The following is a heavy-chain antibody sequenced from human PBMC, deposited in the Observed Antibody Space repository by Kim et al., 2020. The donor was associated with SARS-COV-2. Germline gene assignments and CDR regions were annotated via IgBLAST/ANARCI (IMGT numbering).Heavy chain of an antibody. CDR3: ARGRTVTTRGAWYFDV. Sequence: SRKSRVTISEARSKNQFSLKLTSVTAADTAVYYCARGRTVTTRGAWYFDVWGRGTLVTVSA. V-gene: IGHV4-34*01. J-gene: IGHJ2*01. D-gene: IGHD4-17*01.